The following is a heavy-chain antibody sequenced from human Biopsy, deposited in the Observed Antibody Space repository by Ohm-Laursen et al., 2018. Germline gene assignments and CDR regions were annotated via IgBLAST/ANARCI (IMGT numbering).Heavy chain of an antibody. Sequence: SETLSLTCTVSGGSVSGYYWSWIRQPPGKGLEWIGYVYYTGSTDYNPSLQSRVTISVDTSKNHFSLRLRSVTPADTAIYYCARDRGYYSDRTVPGYFDLWGRGTLATVSS. D-gene: IGHD3-22*01. CDR1: GGSVSGYY. CDR3: ARDRGYYSDRTVPGYFDL. CDR2: VYYTGST. V-gene: IGHV4-59*02. J-gene: IGHJ2*01.